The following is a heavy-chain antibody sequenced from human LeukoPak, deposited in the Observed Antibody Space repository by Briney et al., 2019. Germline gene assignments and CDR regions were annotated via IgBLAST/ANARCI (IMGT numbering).Heavy chain of an antibody. D-gene: IGHD6-6*01. Sequence: GGSLRLSCTASGFTFDSYAMSWVRQAPGKGLEWVSSISGGSEDTYFADSVKGRFTISRDNSKSTLYLQMNSLRTEDTAVYYCARTIGQYSNSSLYFYYGLDVWGQGTTVTVSS. CDR2: ISGGSEDT. V-gene: IGHV3-23*01. CDR1: GFTFDSYA. CDR3: ARTIGQYSNSSLYFYYGLDV. J-gene: IGHJ6*02.